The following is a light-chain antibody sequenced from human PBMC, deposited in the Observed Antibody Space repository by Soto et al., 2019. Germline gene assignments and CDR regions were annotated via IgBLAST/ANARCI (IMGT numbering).Light chain of an antibody. CDR3: QQRSNWGT. CDR1: QSISSY. Sequence: DIQMTQSPSSLSAPVGDRVTITCRASQSISSYLNWYQQKPGKAPKLLIYAASSLQSGVPSRFSGSGSGTDFTLTISSLEPEDFAVYYCQQRSNWGTFGQGTRLEIK. CDR2: AAS. J-gene: IGKJ5*01. V-gene: IGKV1-39*01.